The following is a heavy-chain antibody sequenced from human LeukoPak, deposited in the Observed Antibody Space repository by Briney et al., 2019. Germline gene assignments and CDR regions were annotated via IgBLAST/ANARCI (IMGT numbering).Heavy chain of an antibody. V-gene: IGHV4-34*01. Sequence: SETLSLTCAVYGGSFSGYYWSWIRQPPGKGLEWIGEINHSGSTNYNPSLKSRVTISVDTSKNQFSLKLSSVTAADTAVYYCARGEQRRSFDYWGQGTLVTVSS. CDR2: INHSGST. J-gene: IGHJ4*02. D-gene: IGHD1/OR15-1a*01. CDR3: ARGEQRRSFDY. CDR1: GGSFSGYY.